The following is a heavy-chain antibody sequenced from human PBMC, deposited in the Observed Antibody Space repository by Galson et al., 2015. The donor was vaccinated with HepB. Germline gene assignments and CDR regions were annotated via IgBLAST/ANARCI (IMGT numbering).Heavy chain of an antibody. J-gene: IGHJ4*02. D-gene: IGHD2-21*02. CDR1: GFTFSSYW. V-gene: IGHV3-7*03. Sequence: SLRLSCAASGFTFSSYWMSWVRQAPGKGLEWVANIKQDGSEKYYVDSVKGRFTISRDNAKNSLYLQMNSLRAEDTAVYYCARGISDPLIPLSYFDYWGQGTLVTVSS. CDR3: ARGISDPLIPLSYFDY. CDR2: IKQDGSEK.